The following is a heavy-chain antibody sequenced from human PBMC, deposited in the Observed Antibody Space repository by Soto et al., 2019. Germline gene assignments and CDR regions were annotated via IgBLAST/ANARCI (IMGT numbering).Heavy chain of an antibody. V-gene: IGHV1-24*01. Sequence: SIHWVRQAPGKGLEWMGSFDPEDGETIYTQKFQGRVTMTEDTSTDTAFLELSSLRSEDTAIYYCATSPELPLGVDVWGQGTTVTVSS. J-gene: IGHJ6*02. CDR2: FDPEDGET. D-gene: IGHD1-7*01. CDR3: ATSPELPLGVDV. CDR1: S.